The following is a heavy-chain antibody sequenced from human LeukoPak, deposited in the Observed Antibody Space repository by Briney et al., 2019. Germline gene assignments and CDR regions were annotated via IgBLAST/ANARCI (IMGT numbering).Heavy chain of an antibody. CDR1: GYTFTSYG. CDR3: ARDPHSLYDFWSGYYYYLDY. CDR2: ISAYNGNT. J-gene: IGHJ4*02. Sequence: ASVKVSCKASGYTFTSYGISWVRQAPGRGLEWMGWISAYNGNTNYAQKLQGRVTMTTDTSTSTAYMELRSLRSDDTAVYYCARDPHSLYDFWSGYYYYLDYWGQGTLVTVSS. D-gene: IGHD3-3*01. V-gene: IGHV1-18*01.